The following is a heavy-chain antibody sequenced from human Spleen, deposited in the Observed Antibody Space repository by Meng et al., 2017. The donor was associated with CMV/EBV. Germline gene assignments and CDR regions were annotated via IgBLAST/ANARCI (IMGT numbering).Heavy chain of an antibody. CDR3: ARGLGPSYVGRDY. D-gene: IGHD4-23*01. CDR2: MTPSSGNT. Sequence: ASGSTFTSYGISLVRPATWQRLGLMGWMTPSSGNTSHAQKFQGRITLAKNPSLSPAYMGLSSLGSEDTDVYYCARGLGPSYVGRDYWGQGTLVTVSS. V-gene: IGHV1-8*01. J-gene: IGHJ4*02. CDR1: GSTFTSYG.